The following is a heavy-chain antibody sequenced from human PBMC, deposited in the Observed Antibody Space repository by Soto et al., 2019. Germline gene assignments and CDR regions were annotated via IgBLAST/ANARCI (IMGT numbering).Heavy chain of an antibody. V-gene: IGHV3-30*18. Sequence: QVQLVECGGGVVQPGRSLRLSCAASGFTFSSYGMHWVRQAPGKGLEWVAVISYDGSNKYYADSVKGRFTISRDNSKNTLYLQMNSLRAEDTAVYYCAKESGAVAYYYYGMDVWGQGTTVTVSS. D-gene: IGHD3-10*01. CDR3: AKESGAVAYYYYGMDV. J-gene: IGHJ6*02. CDR1: GFTFSSYG. CDR2: ISYDGSNK.